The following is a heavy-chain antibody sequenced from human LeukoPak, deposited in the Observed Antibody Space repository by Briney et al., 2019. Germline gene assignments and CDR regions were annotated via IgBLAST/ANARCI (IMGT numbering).Heavy chain of an antibody. D-gene: IGHD1-26*01. V-gene: IGHV4-31*03. CDR1: GGSISSGGYY. CDR2: IYYSGGT. CDR3: ARSPEELWFDP. Sequence: SQTLSLTCTVSGGSISSGGYYWSWIRQHPGKGLEWIGYIYYSGGTYYNPSLKSRVTISVDTSKNQFSLKLSSVTAADTAVYYCARSPEELWFDPWGQGTLVTVSS. J-gene: IGHJ5*02.